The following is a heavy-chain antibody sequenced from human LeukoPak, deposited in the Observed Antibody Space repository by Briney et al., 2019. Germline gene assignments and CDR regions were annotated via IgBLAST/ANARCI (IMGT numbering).Heavy chain of an antibody. CDR3: ARERVYSSATNAFDI. Sequence: ASVTVSCKGSGYTLSNHAFSWVRQAPGQGLEWMGWISADNGNTNHAQKFQGGVSLTTDTSTSTAYMELRSLRSDDTAVYYCARERVYSSATNAFDIWGQGTMVTVSS. D-gene: IGHD6-25*01. CDR2: ISADNGNT. CDR1: GYTLSNHA. J-gene: IGHJ3*02. V-gene: IGHV1-18*04.